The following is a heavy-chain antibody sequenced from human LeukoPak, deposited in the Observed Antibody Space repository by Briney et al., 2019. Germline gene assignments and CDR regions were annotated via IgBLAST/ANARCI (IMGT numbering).Heavy chain of an antibody. V-gene: IGHV1-2*02. CDR2: INPNSGGT. CDR3: ARDLKLVSSWYYYYMDV. J-gene: IGHJ6*03. Sequence: ASVKVSCKASGYTFTGYYMHWVRQAPGQGLEWMGWINPNSGGTNYAQKFQGRVTMTRDTSISTAYMELSRLRSDDTAVYYCARDLKLVSSWYYYYMDVWGKGTTVTVSS. D-gene: IGHD6-13*01. CDR1: GYTFTGYY.